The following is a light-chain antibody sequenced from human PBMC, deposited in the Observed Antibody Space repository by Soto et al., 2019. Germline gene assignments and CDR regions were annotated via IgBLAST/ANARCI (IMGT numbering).Light chain of an antibody. Sequence: QSALTQPASMSGSPGQSITISCTGTSSDIGTYNYVSWYQQHPGKVPKLMIYEVSNRPSGVSNRFSGSKSGNAASLTISGLQAEDEADYYCTSHAGSKNYVFGTGTKLTVL. CDR1: SSDIGTYNY. CDR3: TSHAGSKNYV. V-gene: IGLV2-14*01. J-gene: IGLJ1*01. CDR2: EVS.